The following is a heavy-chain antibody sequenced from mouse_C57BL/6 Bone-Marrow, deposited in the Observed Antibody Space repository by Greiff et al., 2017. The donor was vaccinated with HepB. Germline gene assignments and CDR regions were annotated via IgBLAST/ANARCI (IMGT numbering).Heavy chain of an antibody. Sequence: VKLMESGPGLVAPSQSLSITCTVSGFSLTSYAISWVRQPPGKGLEWLGVIWTGGGTNYNSALKSRLSISKDNSKSQVFLKMNSLQTDDTARYYCARATYYSNWNYFDYWGQGTTLTVSS. J-gene: IGHJ2*01. CDR3: ARATYYSNWNYFDY. D-gene: IGHD2-5*01. CDR1: GFSLTSYA. CDR2: IWTGGGT. V-gene: IGHV2-9-1*01.